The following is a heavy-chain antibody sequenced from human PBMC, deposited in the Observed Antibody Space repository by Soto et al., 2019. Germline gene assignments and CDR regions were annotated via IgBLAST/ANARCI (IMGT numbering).Heavy chain of an antibody. CDR3: ARVQNRSIIDSFDL. J-gene: IGHJ3*01. CDR1: GLNVRTYE. CDR2: IYSGGTT. V-gene: IGHV3-66*01. Sequence: GRLKRHPSAVFGLNVRTYEMRWVRQDPGQGLEWVSVIYSGGTTYYADSVKGRFAISRDDSKNTLYLQMNSLRAEDTAVYYCARVQNRSIIDSFDLLVQGTMVTVSS. D-gene: IGHD2-2*01.